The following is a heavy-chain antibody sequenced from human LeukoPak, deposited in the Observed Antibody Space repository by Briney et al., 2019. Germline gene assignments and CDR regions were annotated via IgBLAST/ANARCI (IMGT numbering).Heavy chain of an antibody. J-gene: IGHJ4*02. D-gene: IGHD6-6*01. CDR2: INHSGST. CDR3: ASSEYSSSSNDY. CDR1: GGSFSGYY. Sequence: SETLSLTCAVYGGSFSGYYWSWIRQPPGKGLEWIGEINHSGSTNYNPSLKSRVTISVDTSKNQFPLKLSSVTAADTAVYYCASSEYSSSSNDYWGQGTLVTVSS. V-gene: IGHV4-34*01.